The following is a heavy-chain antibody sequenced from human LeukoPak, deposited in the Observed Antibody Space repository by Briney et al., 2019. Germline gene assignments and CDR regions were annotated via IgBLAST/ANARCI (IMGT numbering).Heavy chain of an antibody. CDR3: ATRRPWDWVFDY. Sequence: ASVKVSCKVSGYTLTELSMHWVRQAPGKGLEWMGGFDPEDGETIYAQKFQGRVTMTEDTSTDTAYMELSSLRPEDTAVYYCATRRPWDWVFDYWGQGTLVTVSS. J-gene: IGHJ4*02. CDR2: FDPEDGET. CDR1: GYTLTELS. V-gene: IGHV1-24*01. D-gene: IGHD3/OR15-3a*01.